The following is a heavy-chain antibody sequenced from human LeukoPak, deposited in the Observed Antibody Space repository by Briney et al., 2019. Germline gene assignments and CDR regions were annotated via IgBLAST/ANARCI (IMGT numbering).Heavy chain of an antibody. CDR1: GGSISSSSYY. CDR2: IYYSGST. J-gene: IGHJ4*02. V-gene: IGHV4-39*07. Sequence: KPSETLSLTCTVSGGSISSSSYYWGWIRQPPGKGLEWIGSIYYSGSTYYNPSLKSRVTISVDTSKNQFSLKLSSVTAADTAVYYCARGIAVAGTTIDYWGQGTLVTVSS. CDR3: ARGIAVAGTTIDY. D-gene: IGHD6-19*01.